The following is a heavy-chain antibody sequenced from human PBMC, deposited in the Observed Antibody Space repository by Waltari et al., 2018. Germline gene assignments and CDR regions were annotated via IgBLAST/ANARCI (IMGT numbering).Heavy chain of an antibody. Sequence: QVQLQESGPGLVKPSQTLSLTCTVSGGSISSGYYYWSWIRQPPGKGLEWIGYIYYSGSIYYNPSLKSRVTISVDTSKNQFSLKLSSVTAADTAVYYCARANYDYIWGSHGIDYWGQGTLVTVSS. CDR2: IYYSGSI. CDR1: GGSISSGYYY. CDR3: ARANYDYIWGSHGIDY. J-gene: IGHJ4*02. V-gene: IGHV4-30-4*08. D-gene: IGHD3-16*01.